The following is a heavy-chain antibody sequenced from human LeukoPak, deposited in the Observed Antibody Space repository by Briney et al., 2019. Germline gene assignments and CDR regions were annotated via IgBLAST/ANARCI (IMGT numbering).Heavy chain of an antibody. D-gene: IGHD6-6*01. V-gene: IGHV3-30*03. CDR2: ISYDGSNK. CDR1: GCTFSSYG. Sequence: PGGSLRLSCAASGCTFSSYGMHWVRQAPGKGLEWVAVISYDGSNKYYADSVKGRFTISRDNSKNTLYLQMNSLRAEDTAVYYCVLAARPGGWFDPWGQGTLVTVSS. CDR3: VLAARPGGWFDP. J-gene: IGHJ5*02.